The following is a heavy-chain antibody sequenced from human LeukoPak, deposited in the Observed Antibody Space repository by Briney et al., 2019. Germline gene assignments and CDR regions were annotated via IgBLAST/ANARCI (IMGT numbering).Heavy chain of an antibody. V-gene: IGHV1-8*01. D-gene: IGHD3-10*01. CDR1: GYTFTSCD. Sequence: ASVKVSCKASGYTFTSCDINWVRQATGQGLEWMGWMNPNSGNTGYAQKFQGRVTMTRNTSISTAYMELSSLRSEDTAVYYCARGKVKVRGATPHNWFAPWGQGTLVTVSS. CDR3: ARGKVKVRGATPHNWFAP. CDR2: MNPNSGNT. J-gene: IGHJ5*02.